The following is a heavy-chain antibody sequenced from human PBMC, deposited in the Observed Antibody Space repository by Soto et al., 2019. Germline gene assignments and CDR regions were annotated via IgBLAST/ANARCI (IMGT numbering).Heavy chain of an antibody. CDR3: ARGGTATMSGFDGLDV. Sequence: EVLLVESGGGLVQPGGSLRLSCTTSGFTFSTYDMHWVRQGAGKGLEWVSGIIVAGDTFYPDSGKGRFIISRENAKNSLYLQMDSLRVEETAVYYCARGGTATMSGFDGLDVWGQGTKVTVSS. V-gene: IGHV3-13*01. CDR2: IIVAGDT. J-gene: IGHJ3*01. CDR1: GFTFSTYD. D-gene: IGHD5-12*01.